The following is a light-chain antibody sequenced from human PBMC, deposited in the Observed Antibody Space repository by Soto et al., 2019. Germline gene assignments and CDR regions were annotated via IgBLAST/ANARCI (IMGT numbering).Light chain of an antibody. CDR1: QSVSSCY. CDR2: AAS. V-gene: IGKV3-20*01. Sequence: EIVLTQSPCSLSLSPGDRATISCRASQSVSSCYFAWYQQKPGEAPRLLIYAASSRASGIPARFSGSGSGTDFTLTISRLEPEDFAVYYCQQYGSSPYTFGQGTKLEIK. J-gene: IGKJ2*01. CDR3: QQYGSSPYT.